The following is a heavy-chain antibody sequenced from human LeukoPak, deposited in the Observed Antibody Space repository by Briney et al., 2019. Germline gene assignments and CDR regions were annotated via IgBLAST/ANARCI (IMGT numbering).Heavy chain of an antibody. CDR2: INPSGGST. Sequence: GASVKVSCKASGYTFTSYYMHWVRQAPGQGLEWMGIINPSGGSTSYAQKFQGRVTMTRDTSTSTVYMELSSLRSEDTAVYYCARNQGTAGGYSGYDFDYWGQGTLVTVPS. D-gene: IGHD5-12*01. CDR1: GYTFTSYY. J-gene: IGHJ4*02. CDR3: ARNQGTAGGYSGYDFDY. V-gene: IGHV1-46*01.